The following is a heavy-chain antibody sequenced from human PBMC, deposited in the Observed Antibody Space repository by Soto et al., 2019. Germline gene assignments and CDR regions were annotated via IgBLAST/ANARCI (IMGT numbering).Heavy chain of an antibody. J-gene: IGHJ6*02. CDR2: VYSSGTT. Sequence: EVQLVETGGGLIQPGGSLSLSCAASGLAVTSNYMSWVRQAPGKGLEWVSIVYSSGTTYYADSVKGRFTFSRDKCKNTIYLQMRNLRAEDTAVYYCARVDTYDYYYSMDVWGQGTTVTVSS. V-gene: IGHV3-53*02. CDR1: GLAVTSNY. CDR3: ARVDTYDYYYSMDV. D-gene: IGHD5-18*01.